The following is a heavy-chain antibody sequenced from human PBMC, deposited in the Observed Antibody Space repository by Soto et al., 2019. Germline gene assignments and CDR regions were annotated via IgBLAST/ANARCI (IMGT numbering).Heavy chain of an antibody. Sequence: EVQLVESGGGLVKPGGSLRLSCAASGFTFSSYSMNWVRQAPGKGLEWVSSISSSSSYIYYADSVKGRFTISRDNAKNSLYLQMNSLRAEDTAVYYCARENEDSRFKFGYYYGMDVWGQGTTVTVSS. CDR3: ARENEDSRFKFGYYYGMDV. CDR1: GFTFSSYS. D-gene: IGHD6-6*01. J-gene: IGHJ6*02. V-gene: IGHV3-21*01. CDR2: ISSSSSYI.